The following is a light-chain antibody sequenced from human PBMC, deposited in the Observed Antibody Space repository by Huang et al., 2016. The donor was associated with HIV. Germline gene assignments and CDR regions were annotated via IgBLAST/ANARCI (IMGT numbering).Light chain of an antibody. CDR2: DAT. Sequence: DIQMTQSPSSLSASIGDRVTITCQASQDISNYLNWYQQKPGKAPKLLLYDATNSEAGVPSRFSGSGSGTDFTLTISSLQPEDFATYYCQQFDNVPYSFGQGTRLEIK. V-gene: IGKV1-33*01. CDR3: QQFDNVPYS. CDR1: QDISNY. J-gene: IGKJ2*03.